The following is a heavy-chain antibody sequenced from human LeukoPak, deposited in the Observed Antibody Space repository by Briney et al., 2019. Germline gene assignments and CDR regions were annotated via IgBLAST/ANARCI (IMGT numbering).Heavy chain of an antibody. CDR2: IIPIFGTA. V-gene: IGHV1-69*13. J-gene: IGHJ3*02. CDR1: GGTFSSYA. D-gene: IGHD3-22*01. CDR3: ARSRANYYDSSGYLTGTAFDI. Sequence: SVKVSCKASGGTFSSYAISWVRQAPGQGLEWMGGIIPIFGTANYAQKFQGRVTITADESTSTAYMELSSLRSVDTAVYYCARSRANYYDSSGYLTGTAFDIWGQGTMVTVSS.